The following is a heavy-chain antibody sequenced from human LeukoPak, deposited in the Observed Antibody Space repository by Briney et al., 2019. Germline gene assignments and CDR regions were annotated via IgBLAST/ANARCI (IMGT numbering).Heavy chain of an antibody. D-gene: IGHD6-19*01. CDR1: GFTFRSYA. CDR2: ISGSGSST. V-gene: IGHV3-23*01. Sequence: PGGSLRLSCVASGFTFRSYAMSWVRQALGKGPEWVSVISGSGSSTYYTDSVKGRFTLSRDNSKNTLFLQMNSLRAEDTAVYYCAKGTLRSGWYMEDAFDIWGQGTMVTVSS. CDR3: AKGTLRSGWYMEDAFDI. J-gene: IGHJ3*02.